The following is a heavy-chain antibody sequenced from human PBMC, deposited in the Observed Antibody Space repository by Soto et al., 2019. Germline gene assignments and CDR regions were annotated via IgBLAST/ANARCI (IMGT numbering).Heavy chain of an antibody. CDR3: ARDLYCSGGSCYIHYYYGMDV. D-gene: IGHD2-15*01. J-gene: IGHJ6*02. Sequence: QVQLVQSGAEVKKPGSSVKVSCKASGGTFSSYTISWVRQAPRQGLQWMGRIIPILGIANYAQKFQGRVTITGDKSTSTAYMELSSLRSEDTAVYYCARDLYCSGGSCYIHYYYGMDVWGQGTTVTVSS. CDR2: IIPILGIA. CDR1: GGTFSSYT. V-gene: IGHV1-69*08.